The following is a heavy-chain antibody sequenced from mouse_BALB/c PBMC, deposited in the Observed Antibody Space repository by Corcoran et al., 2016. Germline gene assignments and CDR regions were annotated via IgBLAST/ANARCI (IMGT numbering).Heavy chain of an antibody. D-gene: IGHD1-1*01. V-gene: IGHV1-18*01. Sequence: EVQLQQFGPVLVKPGASMKISCKAPGYSFTGYTTTWVKQSHGKNLEWIGLINPYNGGTSYNQKFKGKATLTVDKSSSTAYMELLSLTSEDSAVYYCARATTVVAFDYWGQGTTLPVSS. CDR3: ARATTVVAFDY. CDR2: INPYNGGT. CDR1: GYSFTGYT. J-gene: IGHJ2*01.